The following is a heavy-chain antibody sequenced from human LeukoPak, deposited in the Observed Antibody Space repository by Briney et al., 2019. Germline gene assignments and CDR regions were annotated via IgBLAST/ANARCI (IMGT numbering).Heavy chain of an antibody. CDR2: ISYDGSGI. Sequence: GGSLRLSCAASGFTFSRYSIHWVRQAPGKGLEWVAVISYDGSGIHYADSVRGRFTISRDNSKNTVYVQMNSLRPEDTAVYYSTKGDWEFGSTGYFDYWGQGSLVTVSS. CDR1: GFTFSRYS. V-gene: IGHV3-30*18. D-gene: IGHD2-8*02. J-gene: IGHJ4*02. CDR3: TKGDWEFGSTGYFDY.